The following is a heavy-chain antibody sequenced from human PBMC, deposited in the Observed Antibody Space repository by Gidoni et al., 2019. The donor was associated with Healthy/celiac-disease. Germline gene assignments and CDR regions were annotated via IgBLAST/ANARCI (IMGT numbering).Heavy chain of an antibody. J-gene: IGHJ3*02. Sequence: QVQLQQWGAGLLKPSETLSLTCAVYGGSFSGYYWSWIRQPPGKGLEWIGEINHSGSTNYNPSLKSRVTISVDTSKNQFSLKLSSVTAADTAVYYCARGRLRSRKTTVAQNAFDIWGQGTMVTVSS. CDR3: ARGRLRSRKTTVAQNAFDI. D-gene: IGHD4-17*01. CDR2: INHSGST. CDR1: GGSFSGYY. V-gene: IGHV4-34*01.